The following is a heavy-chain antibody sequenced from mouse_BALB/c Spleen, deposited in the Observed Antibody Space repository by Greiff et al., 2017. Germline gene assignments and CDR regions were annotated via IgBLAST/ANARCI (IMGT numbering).Heavy chain of an antibody. Sequence: QVQLQQSGAELAKPGASVKMSCKASGYTFTSYWMHWVKQRPGQGLEWIGYINPSTGYTEYNQKFKDKATLTADKSSSTAYMQLSSLTSEDSAVYYCARDGNDGSFAYWGQGTLVTVSA. J-gene: IGHJ3*01. V-gene: IGHV1-7*01. CDR2: INPSTGYT. D-gene: IGHD2-2*01. CDR1: GYTFTSYW. CDR3: ARDGNDGSFAY.